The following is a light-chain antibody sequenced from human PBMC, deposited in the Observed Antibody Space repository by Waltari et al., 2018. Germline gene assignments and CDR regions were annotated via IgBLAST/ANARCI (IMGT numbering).Light chain of an antibody. CDR2: GNS. CDR1: SSNIGAGYD. V-gene: IGLV1-40*01. Sequence: QSVLTQPPSVSGAPGQRVTISCTGSSSNIGAGYDVHWYQQLPGTAPKLLIYGNSNRPSGVPDRFSGSKSGTSASRALTGLQAEDEADYYCQSYDSSLSGSVVFGGGTKLTVL. J-gene: IGLJ2*01. CDR3: QSYDSSLSGSVV.